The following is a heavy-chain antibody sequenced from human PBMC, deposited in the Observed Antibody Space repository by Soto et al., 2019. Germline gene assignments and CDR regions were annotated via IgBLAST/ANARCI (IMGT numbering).Heavy chain of an antibody. Sequence: PGGSLRLSCAASGFTFSDYYMSWIRQAPGKGLEWVSYISSSGSTIYYADSVKGRFTISRDNAKNSLYLQMNSLRAEDTAVYYCARSDFWSGPPYYYMDVWGKGTTVTVSS. CDR1: GFTFSDYY. CDR2: ISSSGSTI. J-gene: IGHJ6*03. CDR3: ARSDFWSGPPYYYMDV. V-gene: IGHV3-11*01. D-gene: IGHD3-3*01.